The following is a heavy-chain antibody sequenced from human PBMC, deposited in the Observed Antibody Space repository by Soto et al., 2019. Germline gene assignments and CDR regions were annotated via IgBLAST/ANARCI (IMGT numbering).Heavy chain of an antibody. D-gene: IGHD1-26*01. V-gene: IGHV1-24*01. CDR1: GYTLTELS. CDR3: ATVFSLVGATFYYFDY. J-gene: IGHJ4*02. CDR2: FDPEDGET. Sequence: GASVKVSCKVSGYTLTELSMHWVRQAPGKGLEWMGGFDPEDGETIYAQRFQGRVTMTEDTSTDTAYMELSSLRSEDTAVYYCATVFSLVGATFYYFDYWGQGTLVTVS.